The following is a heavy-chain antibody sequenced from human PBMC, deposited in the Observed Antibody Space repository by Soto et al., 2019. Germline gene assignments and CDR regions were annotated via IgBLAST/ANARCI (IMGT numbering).Heavy chain of an antibody. J-gene: IGHJ5*02. CDR1: GFTFSSYG. CDR2: IWYDGSNK. D-gene: IGHD2-15*01. Sequence: QVQLVESGGGVVQPGRSLRLSCAASGFTFSSYGMHWVRQAPGKGLEWVAVIWYDGSNKYYADSVKGRFTISRDNSKNTLYLQMNSLRAEDTAVYYCASSMVAHLTNWFDPWGQGTLVTVSS. V-gene: IGHV3-33*01. CDR3: ASSMVAHLTNWFDP.